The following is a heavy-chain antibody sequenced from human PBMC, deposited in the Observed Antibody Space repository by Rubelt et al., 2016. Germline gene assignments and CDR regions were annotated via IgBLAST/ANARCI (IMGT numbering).Heavy chain of an antibody. CDR3: ARTYRYYSDY. CDR1: GDSISSSNYY. J-gene: IGHJ4*02. D-gene: IGHD1-26*01. V-gene: IGHV4-39*07. Sequence: QLQLQESGPGLVKPSETLSLTCTVSGDSISSSNYYWGWIRQPPGKGLEWVGAISYSGNTYYNPSLKSRVTISVDTSKNQFSLKVYSVTAADTAVDYCARTYRYYSDYWGQGTLVTVSS. CDR2: ISYSGNT.